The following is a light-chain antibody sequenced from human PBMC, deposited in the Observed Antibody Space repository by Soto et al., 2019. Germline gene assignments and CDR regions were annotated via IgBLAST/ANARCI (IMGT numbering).Light chain of an antibody. CDR2: EVA. CDR3: SSYTSSSTLV. CDR1: SSDVGGYDY. J-gene: IGLJ3*02. Sequence: QSALTQPASVSGSPGQSITISCTGTSSDVGGYDYVSWYQHHPGKAPKLIIYEVANRPSGVSIRFSGSKSGNTASLTISGLQAEDESDFYCSSYTSSSTLVFGGGTQLTVL. V-gene: IGLV2-14*01.